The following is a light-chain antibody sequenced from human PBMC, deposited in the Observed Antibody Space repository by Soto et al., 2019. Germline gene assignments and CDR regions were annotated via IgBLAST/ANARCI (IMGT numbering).Light chain of an antibody. J-gene: IGLJ1*01. V-gene: IGLV2-14*01. CDR3: SSYTSSSTLV. CDR1: SSDVGGYNY. CDR2: DVS. Sequence: QAVVTQPASVSGSPGQSITISCTGTSSDVGGYNYVSWCQQHPGKAPKLMIYDVSNRPSGVSNRFSGSKSGDTASLTISGLQAEDEADYYCSSYTSSSTLVFGTGTKVTVL.